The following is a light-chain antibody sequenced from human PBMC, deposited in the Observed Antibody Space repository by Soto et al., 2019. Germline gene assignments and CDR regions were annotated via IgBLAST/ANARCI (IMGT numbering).Light chain of an antibody. CDR3: QQHHGSPIT. CDR2: AAS. V-gene: IGKV1-27*01. Sequence: EIELTQSPSSLSGSVGDRVNVAGRASQGISSYLAWYQQKPGKAPKLLIYAASTLQSGVPSRFSGSGSGTDFTLTISSLQPEDFATYYCQQHHGSPITFGPGTRVEIK. CDR1: QGISSY. J-gene: IGKJ5*01.